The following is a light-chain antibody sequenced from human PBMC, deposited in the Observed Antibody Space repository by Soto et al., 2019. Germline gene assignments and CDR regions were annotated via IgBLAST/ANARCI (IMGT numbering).Light chain of an antibody. CDR3: SSYTRSSTLV. V-gene: IGLV2-14*01. Sequence: QSVLPQPASVSGSPGQSITISCTGTSSDVGGYNYVSWYQQHPGKAPKLMIYEVSNRPSGVSNRFSGSKSGNTASLTISGLQAEDEADYYCSSYTRSSTLVFGIGTKVTV. CDR1: SSDVGGYNY. CDR2: EVS. J-gene: IGLJ1*01.